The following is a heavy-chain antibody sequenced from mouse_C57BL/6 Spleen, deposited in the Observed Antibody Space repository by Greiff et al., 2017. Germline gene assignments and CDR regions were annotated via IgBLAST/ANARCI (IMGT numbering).Heavy chain of an antibody. Sequence: QVQLQQSGAELVRPGASVTLSCKASGYTFTDYEMHWVKQTPVHGLEWIGAIDPETGGTAYNQKIKGKAILTADKSSSTAYMELRSLTSEDSAVYYCTLLFYYAMDYWGQGTSVTVSS. CDR3: TLLFYYAMDY. D-gene: IGHD2-1*01. CDR1: GYTFTDYE. J-gene: IGHJ4*01. V-gene: IGHV1-15*01. CDR2: IDPETGGT.